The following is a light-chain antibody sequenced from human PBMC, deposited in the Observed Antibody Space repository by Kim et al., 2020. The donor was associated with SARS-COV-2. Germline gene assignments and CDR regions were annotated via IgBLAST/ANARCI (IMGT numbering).Light chain of an antibody. J-gene: IGKJ2*01. V-gene: IGKV1-39*01. CDR3: QPGCSKPYT. CDR1: QSIRSY. CDR2: AAS. Sequence: AAVGSSVTITCRTSQSIRSYLNWCQQKRGKAPKSLIYAASRLQSLIHSRFTGRGSQPHFTLAGCSLQPEDFTTDHCQPGCSKPYTFGQGTKLE.